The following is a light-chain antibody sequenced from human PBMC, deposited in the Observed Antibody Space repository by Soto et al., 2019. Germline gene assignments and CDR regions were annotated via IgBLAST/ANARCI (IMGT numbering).Light chain of an antibody. CDR2: AAS. CDR3: QQSYSTPWM. Sequence: DIQMTQSPSSLSASVGDRVTITCRASQSMSSYLNWYQQKPGKAPKLLIYAASTLQSGVPSRFTGSGSGTDFTLTISSLQPEDFAAYYCQQSYSTPWMFGQGTKVDI. CDR1: QSMSSY. J-gene: IGKJ1*01. V-gene: IGKV1-39*01.